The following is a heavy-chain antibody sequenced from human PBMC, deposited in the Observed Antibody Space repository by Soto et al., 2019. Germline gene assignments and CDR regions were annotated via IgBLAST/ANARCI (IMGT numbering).Heavy chain of an antibody. V-gene: IGHV5-51*01. J-gene: IGHJ4*03. Sequence: EEQLVQSGAEVKKPGESLKITCKGSGYTFSSYWVAWVRQMPGKGLEWMGSIYPGDSDTKYSPSFRGQVTISADKSIRTAYLQWSSLKASDTAMYYCSSGLYYYGVYFWGQGTPVTVSS. CDR1: GYTFSSYW. CDR3: SSGLYYYGVYF. CDR2: IYPGDSDT. D-gene: IGHD3-10*01.